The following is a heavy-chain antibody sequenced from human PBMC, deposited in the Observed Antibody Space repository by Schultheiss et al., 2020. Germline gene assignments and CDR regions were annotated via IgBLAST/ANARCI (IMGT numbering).Heavy chain of an antibody. D-gene: IGHD6-19*01. CDR3: AKVHIVAVAGIRTGLPDI. CDR1: GGSFSGYY. Sequence: SQTLSLTCAVYGGSFSGYYWGWIRQPPGKGLEWIGYIYYSGSTNYNPSLKSRVTISVDTSKNQFSLKLSSVTAADTAVYYCAKVHIVAVAGIRTGLPDIWGQGTMVTV. J-gene: IGHJ3*02. V-gene: IGHV4-59*13. CDR2: IYYSGST.